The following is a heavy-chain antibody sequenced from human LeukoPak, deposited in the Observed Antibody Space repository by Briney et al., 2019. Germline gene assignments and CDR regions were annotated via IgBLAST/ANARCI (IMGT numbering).Heavy chain of an antibody. V-gene: IGHV3-7*01. CDR2: INPDGSNS. CDR3: AKILRSGSPDAPSDY. Sequence: GGSLRLSCAASGFTFSNSWMTWVRQAPGKGLEWVASINPDGSNSYYLDSVKGRFTISRGNAKNSLDLQMNSLRAEDTAIYYCAKILRSGSPDAPSDYWGQGTLVTVSS. D-gene: IGHD1-26*01. J-gene: IGHJ4*02. CDR1: GFTFSNSW.